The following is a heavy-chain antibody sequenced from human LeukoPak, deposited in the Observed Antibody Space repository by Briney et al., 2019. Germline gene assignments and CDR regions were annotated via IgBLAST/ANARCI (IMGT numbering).Heavy chain of an antibody. V-gene: IGHV3-23*01. CDR1: GFTFSSHA. J-gene: IGHJ4*02. CDR3: AKPRGIAVAGTSDY. Sequence: GGSLRLSCAASGFTFSSHAMSWVPQAPGKGLEWVSGISGSGGSTYYADSVKGRFTISRDNSKNTLYLQMISLNAEDTAVYYCAKPRGIAVAGTSDYWGQGTLVTVSS. CDR2: ISGSGGST. D-gene: IGHD6-19*01.